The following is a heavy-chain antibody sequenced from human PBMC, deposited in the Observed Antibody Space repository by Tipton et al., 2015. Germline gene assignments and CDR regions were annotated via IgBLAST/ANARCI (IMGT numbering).Heavy chain of an antibody. V-gene: IGHV3-15*01. CDR1: GFSFSNAW. D-gene: IGHD2/OR15-2a*01. Sequence: SLRLSCAASGFSFSNAWMTWVRQAPGKGLEWLGRIKTEARGGETADYAAPVKCRFTISRDDSKDKLYLQMNSLKPEDTALYYCTTDAAPTSSSYYCLYLHWGQGTLVTVSS. CDR3: TTDAAPTSSSYYCLYLH. CDR2: IKTEARGGETA. J-gene: IGHJ4*02.